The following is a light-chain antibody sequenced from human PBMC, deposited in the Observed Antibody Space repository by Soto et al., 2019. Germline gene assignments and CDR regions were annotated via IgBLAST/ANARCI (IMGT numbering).Light chain of an antibody. Sequence: DIQMTQSPSTLSASVGDRVTITCRASQSISSWLAWYQQKPGNAPKLLIYKASSLESGVPSRFSGSGSGTEFTITISSLQPDDFATYYCQQYNSYSLTFGGGTKVEIK. CDR1: QSISSW. V-gene: IGKV1-5*03. CDR2: KAS. J-gene: IGKJ4*01. CDR3: QQYNSYSLT.